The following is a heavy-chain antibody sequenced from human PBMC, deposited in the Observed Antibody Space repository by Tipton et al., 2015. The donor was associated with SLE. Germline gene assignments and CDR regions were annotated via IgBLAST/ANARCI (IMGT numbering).Heavy chain of an antibody. Sequence: QLVQSGGGLVQPGGSLRLSCAASGFTVCSNYMSWVRQAPGQGLEWVSVIYSGGSTYYADSAKGRLTISRHISKNTLYLQMNSLRAEDSAVYYCARGPGYWGQGTLVAVSS. CDR3: ARGPGY. CDR1: GFTVCSNY. CDR2: IYSGGST. J-gene: IGHJ4*02. V-gene: IGHV3-53*04.